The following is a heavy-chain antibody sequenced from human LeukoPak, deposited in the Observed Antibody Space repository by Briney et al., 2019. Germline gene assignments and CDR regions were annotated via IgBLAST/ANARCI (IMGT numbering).Heavy chain of an antibody. J-gene: IGHJ4*02. Sequence: GGSLSLSCAASGFTFSSYWMSWVRQAPGKGQEWVANIKQDGSEKYYVDSVKGRFTISRDNAKNSLYLQMNSLRAEDTAVYYCARLYCGGDCYSVSPYWGQGTLVTVSS. CDR2: IKQDGSEK. V-gene: IGHV3-7*03. CDR3: ARLYCGGDCYSVSPY. D-gene: IGHD2-21*02. CDR1: GFTFSSYW.